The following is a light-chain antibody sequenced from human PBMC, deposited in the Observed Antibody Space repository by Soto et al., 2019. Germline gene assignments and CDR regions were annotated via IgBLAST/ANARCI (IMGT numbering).Light chain of an antibody. CDR3: SAYTSSSTPLDV. CDR2: DVS. V-gene: IGLV2-14*01. CDR1: SSDVGGYNY. J-gene: IGLJ1*01. Sequence: QSALTQPASASGSPGQSITISCTGTSSDVGGYNYVSWYQQHPGKAPKLMIYDVSNRPSGVSNRFSGSKSGNTASLTISGRQAADEADYYCSAYTSSSTPLDVFGTGTKLTVL.